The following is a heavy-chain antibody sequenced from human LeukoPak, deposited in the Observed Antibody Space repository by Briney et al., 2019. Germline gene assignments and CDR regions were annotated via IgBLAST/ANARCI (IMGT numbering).Heavy chain of an antibody. D-gene: IGHD3-10*01. CDR1: GFTFSSYA. CDR2: ISGSGGST. V-gene: IGHV3-23*01. CDR3: ATTTMVRGFLGDY. J-gene: IGHJ4*02. Sequence: PGGSLRLSCAASGFTFSSYAMSWVRQAPGKGLEWVSAISGSGGSTYYADSVKGRFTISRDNSKNTLYLQMNSLRAEDTAVYYCATTTMVRGFLGDYWGQGTLVTVSS.